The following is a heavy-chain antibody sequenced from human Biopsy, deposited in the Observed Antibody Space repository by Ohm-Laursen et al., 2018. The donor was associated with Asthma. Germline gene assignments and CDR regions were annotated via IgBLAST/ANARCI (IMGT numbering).Heavy chain of an antibody. D-gene: IGHD4-17*01. Sequence: GSLRLSCAASGFTFDDYAMSWVRQAQGKGLEWVSGINWNGGSTGYADSVKGRFTISRDNAKNSLYLQMNSLRAEDTALYHCARDRAVTGLNDAFDTWGQGTMVTVSS. CDR3: ARDRAVTGLNDAFDT. CDR2: INWNGGST. J-gene: IGHJ3*02. V-gene: IGHV3-20*01. CDR1: GFTFDDYA.